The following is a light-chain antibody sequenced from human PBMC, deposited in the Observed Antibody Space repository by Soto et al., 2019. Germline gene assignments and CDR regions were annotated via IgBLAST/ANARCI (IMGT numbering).Light chain of an antibody. V-gene: IGKV3-20*01. CDR2: GAS. CDR1: QSVSSSY. J-gene: IGKJ2*01. CDR3: QQYGSSP. Sequence: EIVLTQSPGTLSLSPGERATLSCRASQSVSSSYLAWYQQKPGQAPRLLIYGASSRATGIPDRFSGSGSGTVFTLTISRLEPEDCAVYYCQQYGSSPLGQGTKLEIK.